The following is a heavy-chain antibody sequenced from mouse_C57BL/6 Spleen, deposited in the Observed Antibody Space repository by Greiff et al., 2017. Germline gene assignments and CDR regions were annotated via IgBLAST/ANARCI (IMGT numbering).Heavy chain of an antibody. CDR1: GYTFTSYW. CDR3: ASRRGRSYYYAMDY. J-gene: IGHJ4*01. CDR2: IYPGSGST. D-gene: IGHD1-1*01. V-gene: IGHV1-55*01. Sequence: QVQLQQPGAELVKPGASVKMSCKASGYTFTSYWITWVKQRPGQGLEWIGDIYPGSGSTNYNEKFKSKATLTVDTSSSTADMQLSSLTSEDSAVYYCASRRGRSYYYAMDYWGQGTSVTVSS.